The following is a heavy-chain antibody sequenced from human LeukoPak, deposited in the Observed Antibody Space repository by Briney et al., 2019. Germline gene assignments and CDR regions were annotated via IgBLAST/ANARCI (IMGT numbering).Heavy chain of an antibody. CDR3: ARDYYDSSGYSLVGVGSFDY. V-gene: IGHV3-30-3*01. Sequence: GRSLRLSCAASGFTFSSYAMHWVRQAPGKGLEWVAVISYDGSNKYYADSVKGRFTITRDNSKNMLYLQMNSLRAEDTAVYYCARDYYDSSGYSLVGVGSFDYWGQGTLVTVSS. CDR1: GFTFSSYA. CDR2: ISYDGSNK. D-gene: IGHD3-22*01. J-gene: IGHJ4*02.